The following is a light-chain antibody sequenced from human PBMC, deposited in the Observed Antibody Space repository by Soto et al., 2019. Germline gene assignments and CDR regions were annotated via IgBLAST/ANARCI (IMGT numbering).Light chain of an antibody. V-gene: IGKV3-20*01. CDR1: QSVTSSY. CDR2: GAS. J-gene: IGKJ2*01. Sequence: EIVLTQSPGTLSLSPGERATLSCRASQSVTSSYLAWYQQKPGQAPRLLIYGASSRATGIPNRFSGSGSGTDFTLTISRLEPEDFAVYYCQQYGNSAYTFGQGTKLDMK. CDR3: QQYGNSAYT.